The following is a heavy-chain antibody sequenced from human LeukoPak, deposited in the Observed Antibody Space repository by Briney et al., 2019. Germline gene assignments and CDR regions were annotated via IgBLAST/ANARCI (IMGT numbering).Heavy chain of an antibody. CDR3: AIESAYCGGDCYPGDFQH. Sequence: GGSLRLSCAASGFTFSSYAMHWVRQAPGKGLEWVAVISYDGSNKYYADSVKGRFTISRDNSKNTLYLQMNSLRAEDTAVYYCAIESAYCGGDCYPGDFQHWGQGTLVTVS. D-gene: IGHD2-21*02. V-gene: IGHV3-30*04. J-gene: IGHJ1*01. CDR2: ISYDGSNK. CDR1: GFTFSSYA.